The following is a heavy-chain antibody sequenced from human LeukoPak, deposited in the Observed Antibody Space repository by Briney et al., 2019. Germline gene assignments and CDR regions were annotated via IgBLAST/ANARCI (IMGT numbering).Heavy chain of an antibody. Sequence: SETLSLTCTVSGGSISSYYWSWIRQPPGKGLEWIGYIYYSGSTNYNPSLKSRVTISVDTSKNQFSLKLSSVTAADTAVYYCARSMVRGVISRRGAFDIWGQGTMVTVSS. CDR2: IYYSGST. CDR3: ARSMVRGVISRRGAFDI. V-gene: IGHV4-59*01. CDR1: GGSISSYY. D-gene: IGHD3-10*01. J-gene: IGHJ3*02.